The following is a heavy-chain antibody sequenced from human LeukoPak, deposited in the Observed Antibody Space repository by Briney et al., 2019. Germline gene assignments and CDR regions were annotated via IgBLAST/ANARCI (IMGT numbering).Heavy chain of an antibody. CDR3: ARVSWVPLFDY. J-gene: IGHJ4*02. D-gene: IGHD2-15*01. CDR2: IKQDGSEK. Sequence: GGSLRLSCAASGFTFSSYWMSWVRRAPGKGLEWVANIKQDGSEKYYVDSVKGRFTISRDNAKNSLYLQMNSLRAEDTAVYYCARVSWVPLFDYWGQGTLVTVSS. V-gene: IGHV3-7*01. CDR1: GFTFSSYW.